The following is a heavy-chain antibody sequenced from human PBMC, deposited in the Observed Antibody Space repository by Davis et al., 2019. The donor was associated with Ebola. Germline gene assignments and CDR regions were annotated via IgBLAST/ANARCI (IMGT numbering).Heavy chain of an antibody. CDR2: ISAYNGNT. CDR1: GYTFTSYG. V-gene: IGHV1-18*01. D-gene: IGHD2-15*01. CDR3: ARYCSGGSCYLEDYYYYYGMDV. Sequence: ASVKVSCKASGYTFTSYGISWVRQAPGQGLEWMGWISAYNGNTNYAQKLQGRVTVTTDTSTSTAYMELRSLRSDDTAVYYCARYCSGGSCYLEDYYYYYGMDVWGKGTTVTVSS. J-gene: IGHJ6*04.